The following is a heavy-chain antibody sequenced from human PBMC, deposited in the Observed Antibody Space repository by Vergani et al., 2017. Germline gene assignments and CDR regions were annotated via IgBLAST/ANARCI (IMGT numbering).Heavy chain of an antibody. J-gene: IGHJ5*02. CDR1: GYTVSNYA. CDR2: INSNSGNP. V-gene: IGHV7-4-1*02. Sequence: QVQLVQSGSEVKKPGASVKVSCRASGYTVSNYALNWVRQAPGQGLEWMGWINSNSGNPTYAQGFKGRFVFSLDSSVSTSYLQINSLQPEDTAVYCCVGSRSRSYSGGSCYSGWFDPWGQGTLVTVSS. D-gene: IGHD2-15*01. CDR3: VGSRSRSYSGGSCYSGWFDP.